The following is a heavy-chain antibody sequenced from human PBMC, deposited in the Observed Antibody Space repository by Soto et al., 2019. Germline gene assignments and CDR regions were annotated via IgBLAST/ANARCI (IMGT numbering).Heavy chain of an antibody. CDR1: GGTFSSYA. V-gene: IGHV1-69*13. CDR2: IIPIFGTA. D-gene: IGHD5-18*01. J-gene: IGHJ3*02. Sequence: ASVKVSCKASGGTFSSYAISWVRQAPGQGLEWMGGIIPIFGTANYAQKFQGRVTITADESTSTAYMELSSLRSEDTAVYYCARDLFRGYSYGPEPTSGAFDIWGQGTMVTVSS. CDR3: ARDLFRGYSYGPEPTSGAFDI.